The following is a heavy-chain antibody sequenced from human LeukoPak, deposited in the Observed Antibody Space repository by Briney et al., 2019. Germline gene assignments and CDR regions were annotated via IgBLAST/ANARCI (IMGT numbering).Heavy chain of an antibody. J-gene: IGHJ6*02. Sequence: SETLSLTCTVSGGSISSSSYYWGWLRQPPGKGLEWIGSIYYSGSTYYNPSLKSRVTISVDTSKNQFSLKLSSVTAADTAVYYCARLRITGTTESYYYYGMDVWGQGTTVTVSS. CDR1: GGSISSSSYY. CDR3: ARLRITGTTESYYYYGMDV. V-gene: IGHV4-39*01. D-gene: IGHD1-7*01. CDR2: IYYSGST.